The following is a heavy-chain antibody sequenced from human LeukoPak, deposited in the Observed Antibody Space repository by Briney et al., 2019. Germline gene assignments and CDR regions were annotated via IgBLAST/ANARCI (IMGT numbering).Heavy chain of an antibody. J-gene: IGHJ4*02. V-gene: IGHV4-31*03. CDR1: GGSISSGGYY. CDR3: ARSVTTAHYFDY. CDR2: IYYSGST. Sequence: PSETLSLTCTVSGGSISSGGYYWSWIRQHPGKGLEWIGYIYYSGSTYYNPSLKSRVTISVDTSKNQFSLKLSSVTAADTAVYYCARSVTTAHYFDYWGQGTLVTVSS. D-gene: IGHD4-17*01.